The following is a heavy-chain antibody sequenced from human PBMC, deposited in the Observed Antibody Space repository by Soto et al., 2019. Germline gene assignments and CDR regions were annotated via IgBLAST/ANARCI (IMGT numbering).Heavy chain of an antibody. V-gene: IGHV4-4*02. Sequence: SETLSLTCAVSGGSISSSNWWSWVRQPPGKGLEWIGEIYHSGSTNYNPSLKSRVTISVDTSKNQFSLKLSSVTAADTAVYYCARSSITPRLFMYPFDYWGQGTLVTVSS. CDR2: IYHSGST. CDR1: GGSISSSNW. D-gene: IGHD6-6*01. J-gene: IGHJ4*02. CDR3: ARSSITPRLFMYPFDY.